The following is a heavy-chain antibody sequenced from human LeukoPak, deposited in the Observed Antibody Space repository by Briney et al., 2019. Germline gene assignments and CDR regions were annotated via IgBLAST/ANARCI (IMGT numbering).Heavy chain of an antibody. CDR1: GYTFTGYY. Sequence: ASVKVSCKASGYTFTGYYMHWVRQAPGQGLEWMGRINPNSGGTNYAQKFQGRVTMTRDTSISTAYMELSRLRSDDTAVYYCARGAISGYYLWFDYWGPGTLVTVSS. CDR2: INPNSGGT. D-gene: IGHD3-22*01. J-gene: IGHJ5*01. V-gene: IGHV1-2*06. CDR3: ARGAISGYYLWFDY.